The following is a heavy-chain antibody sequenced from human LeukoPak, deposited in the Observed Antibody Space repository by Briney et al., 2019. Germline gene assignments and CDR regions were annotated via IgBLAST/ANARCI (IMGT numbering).Heavy chain of an antibody. CDR3: AKDPSGDCYYNCFPGS. Sequence: GGSLRLSCAASGFTFSSYAMHWVRQAPGKGLEWVAVISYDGSNKYYADSVKGRFTISRDNSKNTLYLQMNSLRAEDTAVYYCAKDPSGDCYYNCFPGSWGQGTLVTVSS. V-gene: IGHV3-30*04. J-gene: IGHJ4*02. D-gene: IGHD2-21*02. CDR1: GFTFSSYA. CDR2: ISYDGSNK.